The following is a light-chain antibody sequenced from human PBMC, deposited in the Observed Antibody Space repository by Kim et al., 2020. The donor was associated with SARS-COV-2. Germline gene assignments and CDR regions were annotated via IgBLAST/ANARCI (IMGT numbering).Light chain of an antibody. Sequence: ASVGDRVTITCRASQDIRIDLGWYQQSPGRAPKRLIYGASSLQSGVPSRFSGSGSGTEFTLTISSLQPEDFATYFCLQHHTYPITFGQGTRLELK. CDR2: GAS. CDR3: LQHHTYPIT. J-gene: IGKJ5*01. CDR1: QDIRID. V-gene: IGKV1-17*01.